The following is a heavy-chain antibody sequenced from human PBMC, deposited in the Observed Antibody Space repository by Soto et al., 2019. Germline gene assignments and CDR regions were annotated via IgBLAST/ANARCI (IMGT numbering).Heavy chain of an antibody. CDR1: GGTFSSNT. V-gene: IGHV1-69*02. Sequence: SVKVSCTASGGTFSSNTISWVRQAPGQGLEWMGRIIPMLGIANYAQKFQDRVTITADKSTSTVYMELSSLRSEDTAVYYCARGYYYDSSGYYDYWGQGTLVTVSS. J-gene: IGHJ4*02. CDR3: ARGYYYDSSGYYDY. D-gene: IGHD3-22*01. CDR2: IIPMLGIA.